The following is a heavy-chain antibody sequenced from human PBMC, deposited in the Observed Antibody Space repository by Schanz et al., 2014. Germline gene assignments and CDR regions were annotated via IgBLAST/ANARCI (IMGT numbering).Heavy chain of an antibody. CDR2: MNPNSGTT. CDR1: GYTLTNFD. V-gene: IGHV1-8*01. D-gene: IGHD2-8*02. CDR3: ARGLVRYFAY. Sequence: QVQLVQSGSEVKKPGASVKVSCKASGYTLTNFDINWVRQAPGQGIEWMGWMNPNSGTTGYAQKFQGRVTMTRNTSTSTAYMELRGLRSDDTAVYYCARGLVRYFAYWGQGTLVTVSS. J-gene: IGHJ4*02.